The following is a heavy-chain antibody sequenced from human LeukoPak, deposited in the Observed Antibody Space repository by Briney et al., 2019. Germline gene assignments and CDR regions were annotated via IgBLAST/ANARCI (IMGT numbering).Heavy chain of an antibody. CDR3: AKCSASYDNDALDM. CDR1: GFTFTSYA. CDR2: IRGGGAGA. J-gene: IGHJ3*02. D-gene: IGHD3-10*02. V-gene: IGHV3-23*01. Sequence: GPLRLSCAASGFTFTSYAMNWVRQAPGKGLEWVAFIRGGGAGARYADAAKGRFTISRDNSKNTLDLHMNTLRVEDTATYYCAKCSASYDNDALDMWGQGTVVSVSS.